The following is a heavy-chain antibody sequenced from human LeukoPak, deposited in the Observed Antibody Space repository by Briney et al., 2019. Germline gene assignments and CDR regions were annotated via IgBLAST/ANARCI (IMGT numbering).Heavy chain of an antibody. CDR2: IIPIFGTA. CDR1: GGTFSSYA. D-gene: IGHD6-6*01. J-gene: IGHJ6*03. CDR3: ARSKSSSGPPNVYYYYYMDV. V-gene: IGHV1-69*05. Sequence: SVKVSCKASGGTFSSYAISWVRQAPGQGLEWMGGIIPIFGTANYAQKFQGRVTITTDESTSTAYMELSSLRSEDTAVYYCARSKSSSGPPNVYYYYYMDVWGKGTPVTVSS.